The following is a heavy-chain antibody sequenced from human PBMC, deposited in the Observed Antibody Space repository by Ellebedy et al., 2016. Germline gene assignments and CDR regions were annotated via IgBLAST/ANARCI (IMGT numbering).Heavy chain of an antibody. D-gene: IGHD2-21*01. Sequence: GGSLRLXXAASGFTFDDYGMSWVRQAPGKGLEWVSGINWNGGSTGYADSVKGRFTISRDNAKNSLYLQMNSLRAEDTAVYYCARDLSDKAYYFDYWGQGTLVTVSS. CDR1: GFTFDDYG. J-gene: IGHJ4*02. CDR2: INWNGGST. V-gene: IGHV3-20*03. CDR3: ARDLSDKAYYFDY.